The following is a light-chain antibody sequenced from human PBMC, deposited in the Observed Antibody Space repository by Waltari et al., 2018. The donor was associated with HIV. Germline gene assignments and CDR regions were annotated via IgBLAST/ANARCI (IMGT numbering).Light chain of an antibody. V-gene: IGKV2-28*01. J-gene: IGKJ4*01. Sequence: DIVMTQSPLSLPVTPGEPASISCRSSQSLLHSNGYNYLDWYLQKPGQSPQLLIYWGSNRASGVPDRFSGSGSGTDFTLTISRVEAEDVGVYYCMQALQSPLAFGRGTKVEIK. CDR1: QSLLHSNGYNY. CDR2: WGS. CDR3: MQALQSPLA.